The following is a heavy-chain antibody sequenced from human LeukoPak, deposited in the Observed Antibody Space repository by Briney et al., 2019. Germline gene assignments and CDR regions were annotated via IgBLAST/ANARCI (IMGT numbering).Heavy chain of an antibody. CDR3: ARDRRVTTVTLPFDY. J-gene: IGHJ4*02. V-gene: IGHV3-21*01. CDR2: ISSSSSSYI. Sequence: GGSLRLSCAASGFTFSSYSMNWVRQAPGKGLEWVSSISSSSSSYIYYADSVKGRFTISRDNAKNSLYLQMNSLRAEDTAMYYCARDRRVTTVTLPFDYWGQGTLVTVSS. CDR1: GFTFSSYS. D-gene: IGHD4-17*01.